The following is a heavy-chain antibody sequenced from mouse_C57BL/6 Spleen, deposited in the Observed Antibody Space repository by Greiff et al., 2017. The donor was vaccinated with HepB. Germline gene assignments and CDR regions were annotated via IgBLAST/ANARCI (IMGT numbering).Heavy chain of an antibody. CDR3: ARPAQATFAY. CDR1: GYTFTSYW. Sequence: QVQLQQSGAELVKPGASVKLSCKASGYTFTSYWMQWVKQRPGQGLEWIGEIDPSDSYTNYNQKFKGKATLTVDTSSSTAYMQLSSLTSEDSAVYYCARPAQATFAYWGQGTLVTVSA. D-gene: IGHD3-2*02. CDR2: IDPSDSYT. J-gene: IGHJ3*01. V-gene: IGHV1-50*01.